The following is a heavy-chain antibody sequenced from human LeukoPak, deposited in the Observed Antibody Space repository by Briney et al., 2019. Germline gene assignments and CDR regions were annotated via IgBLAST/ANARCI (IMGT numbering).Heavy chain of an antibody. V-gene: IGHV3-53*01. CDR2: IYGGGKT. D-gene: IGHD2-15*01. Sequence: PGGSLRLSCAASESIVSSNYMSWVRQAPGKGLEWVSVIYGGGKTYYADSVKGRFTISRDNSKNTLYLQMNNLRAEDTAVYYCATLSVVVVPAELNWGQGTLVTVSS. J-gene: IGHJ4*02. CDR3: ATLSVVVVPAELN. CDR1: ESIVSSNY.